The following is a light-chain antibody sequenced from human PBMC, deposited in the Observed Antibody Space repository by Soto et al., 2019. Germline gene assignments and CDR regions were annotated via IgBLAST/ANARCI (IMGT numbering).Light chain of an antibody. Sequence: EIVLALSPGTLSLSPGERATLSCRASEFLSSSYLVWYQQKPGQAPRLLIYAASRRATGIPDRFSGSGSATEYTLTINTLEPEDFAVYYCQQQGTFGQGTKLEIK. J-gene: IGKJ2*01. CDR3: QQQGT. CDR1: EFLSSSY. V-gene: IGKV3-20*01. CDR2: AAS.